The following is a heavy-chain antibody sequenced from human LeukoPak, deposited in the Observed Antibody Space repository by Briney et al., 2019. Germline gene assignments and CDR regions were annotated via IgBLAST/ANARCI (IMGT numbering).Heavy chain of an antibody. CDR1: GFTVSSNY. CDR3: ASGLPPGIIDY. CDR2: IYSGGST. J-gene: IGHJ4*02. V-gene: IGHV3-53*01. D-gene: IGHD1-14*01. Sequence: GGSLRLSCAASGFTVSSNYMTWVRQAPGKGLERVSVIYSGGSTYYADSVKGRFTISRDDSKNTLYLQMNSLRAEDTAVYYCASGLPPGIIDYWGQGTLVTVSS.